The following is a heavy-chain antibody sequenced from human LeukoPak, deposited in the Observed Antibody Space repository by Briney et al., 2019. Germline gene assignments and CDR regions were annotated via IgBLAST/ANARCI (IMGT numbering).Heavy chain of an antibody. CDR2: IKQDGSEK. CDR1: GFTLSSYW. D-gene: IGHD6-19*01. Sequence: GGSLRLSCAASGFTLSSYWMTWVRQAPGKGLEWVAYIKQDGSEKYYMDSVKGRFTISRDNAKNSLYLQMNSLRAEDTAVYYCAKAVAGTSGDYWGQGTLVTVSS. V-gene: IGHV3-7*01. CDR3: AKAVAGTSGDY. J-gene: IGHJ4*02.